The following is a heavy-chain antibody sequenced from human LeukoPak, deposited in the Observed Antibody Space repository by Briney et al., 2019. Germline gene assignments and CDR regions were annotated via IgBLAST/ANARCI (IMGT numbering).Heavy chain of an antibody. V-gene: IGHV3-43*02. J-gene: IGHJ3*02. CDR1: GFTFDDYA. CDR3: AKAPWFGERRNAFDI. Sequence: GGSLRLPCAASGFTFDDYAMHWVRQAPGKGLEWVSLISGDGGSTYYADSVKGRFTISRGNSKNSLYLQMNSLRTEDTALYYCAKAPWFGERRNAFDIWGQGTMVTVSS. CDR2: ISGDGGST. D-gene: IGHD3-10*01.